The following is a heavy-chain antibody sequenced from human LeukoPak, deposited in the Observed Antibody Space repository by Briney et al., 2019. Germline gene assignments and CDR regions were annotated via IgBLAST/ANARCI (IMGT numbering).Heavy chain of an antibody. D-gene: IGHD6-19*01. CDR1: GYTFTGYY. J-gene: IGHJ3*02. Sequence: ASVKVSCKASGYTFTGYYMHWVRQAPGQGLEWMGWINPNSGGTNYAQKFQGRVTMTRDTSISTAYMELNSLRSDDTAMYYCARGPYSSGWYYDAFDIWGQGTMVTVSS. CDR2: INPNSGGT. CDR3: ARGPYSSGWYYDAFDI. V-gene: IGHV1-2*02.